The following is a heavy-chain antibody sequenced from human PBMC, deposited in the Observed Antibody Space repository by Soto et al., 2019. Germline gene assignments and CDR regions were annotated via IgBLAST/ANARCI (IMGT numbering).Heavy chain of an antibody. Sequence: SETLSLTCTFSGCSISSGDYYWSWIRQPPGKGLEWIGYIYYSGSTYYNPSLKSRVTISVDTSKNQFSLKLSSVTAADTAVYYCARHTPAISISDHWGQGTLVTVSS. J-gene: IGHJ4*02. CDR2: IYYSGST. V-gene: IGHV4-30-4*01. CDR1: GCSISSGDYY. D-gene: IGHD2-15*01. CDR3: ARHTPAISISDH.